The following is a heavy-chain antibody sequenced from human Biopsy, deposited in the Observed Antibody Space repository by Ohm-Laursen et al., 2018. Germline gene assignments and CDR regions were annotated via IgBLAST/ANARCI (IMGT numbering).Heavy chain of an antibody. V-gene: IGHV4-61*01. CDR3: ARGYAGLYEAFDF. CDR2: IYNDVST. J-gene: IGHJ3*01. CDR1: GASVSSGSYD. Sequence: SETLSLTCTVSGASVSSGSYDWSWIRQPPGKGLEWIGNIYNDVSTKYNPSLRSRVTISADKSANQFSLKLRSVTAADTAVYYCARGYAGLYEAFDFWGQGTVVTVAP. D-gene: IGHD5-18*01.